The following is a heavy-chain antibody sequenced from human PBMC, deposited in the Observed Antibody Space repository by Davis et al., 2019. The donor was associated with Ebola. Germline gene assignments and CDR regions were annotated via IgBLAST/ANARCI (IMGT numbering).Heavy chain of an antibody. CDR1: VFSLRSSG. CDR3: AASAGTVGKFDL. Sequence: SVTVSRMASVFSLRSSGMQWLRQSRGQRLEWIGGIVVGSGNTNYAQKFRERLTMTRDMSTSTAYMELRSLRFEDTAVYYCAASAGTVGKFDLWGQGTLVTVSS. D-gene: IGHD1-14*01. CDR2: IVVGSGNT. V-gene: IGHV1-58*02. J-gene: IGHJ4*02.